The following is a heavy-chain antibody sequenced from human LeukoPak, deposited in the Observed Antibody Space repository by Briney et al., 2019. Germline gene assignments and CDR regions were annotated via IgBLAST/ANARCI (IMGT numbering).Heavy chain of an antibody. Sequence: PSETLSLTCSVSGASVTSDTYYWGWIRQPPGRGLEWIGSMFYSGTTFYNPSVGSRVTMSVDTSKNQFSLRLSSVTAADTAVYFCARQSRYCTNGVCYQDYWGQGILVTVSS. J-gene: IGHJ4*02. CDR1: GASVTSDTYY. V-gene: IGHV4-39*01. CDR2: MFYSGTT. CDR3: ARQSRYCTNGVCYQDY. D-gene: IGHD2-8*01.